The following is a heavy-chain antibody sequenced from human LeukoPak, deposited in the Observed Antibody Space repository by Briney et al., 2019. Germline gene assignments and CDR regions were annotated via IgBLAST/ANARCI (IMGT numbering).Heavy chain of an antibody. Sequence: PGRSLRLSCAASGFTFSSYGMHWVRQAPGKGLEWVAGISYDGSKKFYVDSVKGRFTTSRDNPNNTLYLQMNSLSAEDTAVYYCAKDSYYYDSSGYYIFEYWGQGSLVTVSS. V-gene: IGHV3-30*18. CDR1: GFTFSSYG. CDR3: AKDSYYYDSSGYYIFEY. J-gene: IGHJ4*02. D-gene: IGHD3-22*01. CDR2: ISYDGSKK.